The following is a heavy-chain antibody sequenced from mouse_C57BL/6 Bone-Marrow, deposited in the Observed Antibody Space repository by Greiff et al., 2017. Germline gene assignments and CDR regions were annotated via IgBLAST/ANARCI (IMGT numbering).Heavy chain of an antibody. CDR3: ALSFFYGSSPYYAMDY. D-gene: IGHD1-1*01. Sequence: VQLVESGAELARPGASVKLSCKASGYTFTSYGISWVKQRTGQGLEWIGEIYPRSGNTYYNEKFKGKATLTADKSSSTAYLELRSLTSEDSAVYFCALSFFYGSSPYYAMDYWGQGTSVTVSS. CDR2: IYPRSGNT. J-gene: IGHJ4*01. V-gene: IGHV1-81*01. CDR1: GYTFTSYG.